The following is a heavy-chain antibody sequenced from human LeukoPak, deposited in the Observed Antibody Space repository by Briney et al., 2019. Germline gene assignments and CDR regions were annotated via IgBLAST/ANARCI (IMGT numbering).Heavy chain of an antibody. D-gene: IGHD6-13*01. CDR2: INPTGGST. Sequence: ASVKVSCKASGYTFTTYYIHWVRQAPGQGLEWMGIINPTGGSTTYAQKFQGRVTMTRDTSTSTVFMEVNSLKSEDTAVYYCALYSSTWYWGQGTLVTVSS. J-gene: IGHJ4*02. CDR3: ALYSSTWY. V-gene: IGHV1-46*01. CDR1: GYTFTTYY.